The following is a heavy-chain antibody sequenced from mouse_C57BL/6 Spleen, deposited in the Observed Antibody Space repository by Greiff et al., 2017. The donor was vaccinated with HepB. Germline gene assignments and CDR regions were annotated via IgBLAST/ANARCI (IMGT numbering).Heavy chain of an antibody. CDR1: GYTFTSYG. CDR3: ARYGYYDYDDAMGY. J-gene: IGHJ4*01. Sequence: VQLQQSGAELARPGASVKLSCKASGYTFTSYGISWVKQRTGQGLEWIGEIYPRSGNTYYNEKFKGKATLTADKSSSTAYMELRSLTSEDSAVYFCARYGYYDYDDAMGYWGQGTSVTVSS. V-gene: IGHV1-81*01. CDR2: IYPRSGNT. D-gene: IGHD2-4*01.